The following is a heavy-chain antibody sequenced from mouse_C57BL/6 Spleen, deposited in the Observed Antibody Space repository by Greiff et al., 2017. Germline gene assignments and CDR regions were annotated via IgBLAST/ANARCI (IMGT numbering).Heavy chain of an antibody. CDR3: ATIYYYGSSLAY. V-gene: IGHV1-82*01. Sequence: QVTLKVSGPELVKPGASVKISCKASGYAFSSSWMNWVKQRPGKGLEWIGRIYPGDGDTNYNGKFKGKATLTADKSSSTAYMQRSSLTSEDSAVYFCATIYYYGSSLAYWGQGTLVTVSA. D-gene: IGHD1-1*01. J-gene: IGHJ3*01. CDR1: GYAFSSSW. CDR2: IYPGDGDT.